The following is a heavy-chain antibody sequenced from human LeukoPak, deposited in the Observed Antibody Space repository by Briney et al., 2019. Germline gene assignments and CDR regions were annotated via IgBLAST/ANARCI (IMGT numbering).Heavy chain of an antibody. CDR2: ISYDANIGSNK. D-gene: IGHD6-6*01. V-gene: IGHV3-30-3*01. J-gene: IGHJ4*02. CDR1: GFTLSSYA. Sequence: GGSLRLSCAASGFTLSSYAMSWVRQAPGKGPEWVALISYDANIGSNKYYADSVKGRFTIFRDNSKNTLYLQMNSLRAEDTAVYYCARGFPTYSSSSDYFDYWGQGTLVTVSS. CDR3: ARGFPTYSSSSDYFDY.